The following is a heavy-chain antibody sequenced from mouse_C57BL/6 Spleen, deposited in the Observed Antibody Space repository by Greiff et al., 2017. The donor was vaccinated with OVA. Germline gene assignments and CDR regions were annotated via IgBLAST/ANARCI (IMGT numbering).Heavy chain of an antibody. CDR3: AIDYGYDGVDAMDY. J-gene: IGHJ4*01. CDR2: INPNNGGT. Sequence: VQLQQSGPELVKPGASVKIPCKASGYTFTDYNMDWVKQSHGKSLEWIGDINPNNGGTIYNQKFKGKATLTVDKSSSNAYMELRSLTSEDTAVYYCAIDYGYDGVDAMDYWGQGTSVTVSS. CDR1: GYTFTDYN. D-gene: IGHD2-2*01. V-gene: IGHV1-18*01.